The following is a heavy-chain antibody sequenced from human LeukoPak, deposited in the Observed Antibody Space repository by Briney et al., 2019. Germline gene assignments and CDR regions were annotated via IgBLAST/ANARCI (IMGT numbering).Heavy chain of an antibody. V-gene: IGHV3-7*01. J-gene: IGHJ4*02. CDR3: ARDDYGGNSALDY. Sequence: PGGSLRLSCAASGFTFSSYAMSWVRQAPGKGLEWVANIKQDGSEKYYVDSVKGRFTISRDNAKNSLYLQMNSLRAEDTAVYYCARDDYGGNSALDYWGQGTLVTVSS. CDR2: IKQDGSEK. D-gene: IGHD4-17*01. CDR1: GFTFSSYA.